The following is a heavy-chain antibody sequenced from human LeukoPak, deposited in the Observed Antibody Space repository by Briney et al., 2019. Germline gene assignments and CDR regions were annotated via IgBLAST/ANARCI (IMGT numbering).Heavy chain of an antibody. D-gene: IGHD3-22*01. CDR3: ARIGSSGYYYDY. V-gene: IGHV2-70*18. J-gene: IGHJ4*02. Sequence: TLSLTCTVSGGPISSYHWSWIRQPPGKALEWLALIDWDDDKYYSTSLKTRLTISKDTSKNQVVLTMTNMDPVDTATYYCARIGSSGYYYDYWGQGTLVTVSS. CDR1: GGPISSYHW. CDR2: IDWDDDK.